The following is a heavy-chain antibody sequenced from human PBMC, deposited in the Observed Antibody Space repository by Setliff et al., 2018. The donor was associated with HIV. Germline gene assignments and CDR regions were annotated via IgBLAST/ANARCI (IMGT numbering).Heavy chain of an antibody. CDR1: GFTFSDVW. Sequence: PGGSLRLSCAASGFTFSDVWVNWVRQAPGRGLEWVGRIKSKTDGGTTDYAAPVKGRFTISRDDSKTTLYLQMNSLKTEDTAVYYCTTEDPWLRFGHWGQGTLVTVSS. CDR2: IKSKTDGGTT. J-gene: IGHJ5*02. CDR3: TTEDPWLRFGH. V-gene: IGHV3-15*01. D-gene: IGHD5-12*01.